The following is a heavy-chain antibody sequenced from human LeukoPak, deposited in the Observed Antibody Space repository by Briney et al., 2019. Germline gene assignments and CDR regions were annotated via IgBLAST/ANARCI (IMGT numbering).Heavy chain of an antibody. D-gene: IGHD5-18*01. CDR3: ARDLGYSYGQSDY. V-gene: IGHV3-53*01. Sequence: GGSLRLSCAASGFTVSSNYMSWVRQAPGKGLESVSVIYSGGSTYYADSVKGRFTISRDNSKNTLYLQMNSLRAEDTAVYYCARDLGYSYGQSDYWGQGTLVTVSS. CDR1: GFTVSSNY. J-gene: IGHJ4*02. CDR2: IYSGGST.